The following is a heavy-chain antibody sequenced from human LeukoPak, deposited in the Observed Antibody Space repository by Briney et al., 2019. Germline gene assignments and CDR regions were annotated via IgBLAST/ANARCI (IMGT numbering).Heavy chain of an antibody. CDR1: GFTFSSSW. D-gene: IGHD3-10*01. J-gene: IGHJ5*02. CDR2: INPDTSEI. V-gene: IGHV3-7*01. Sequence: PGGSLRLSCAASGFTFSSSWMSWVRQGPGKGLEWVASINPDTSEIHYVDAVRGRFTISRDNAKNSLYLQMSSLTADDTALYYCVRSHHPGGWFDPWGQGTLVTVSS. CDR3: VRSHHPGGWFDP.